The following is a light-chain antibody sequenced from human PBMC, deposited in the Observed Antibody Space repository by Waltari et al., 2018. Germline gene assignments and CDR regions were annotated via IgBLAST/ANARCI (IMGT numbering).Light chain of an antibody. CDR1: HSLLYYSNNKNY. CDR2: WAS. Sequence: DIVMTQSPDSLTVSLGERATINFKSSHSLLYYSNNKNYISWYQQKPGQAPKLLIYWASTRDSGVPDRFSGSGSETDFTLTISSLQAEDVAVYHCHQYFAPPYTFGRGTKLEIK. CDR3: HQYFAPPYT. V-gene: IGKV4-1*01. J-gene: IGKJ2*01.